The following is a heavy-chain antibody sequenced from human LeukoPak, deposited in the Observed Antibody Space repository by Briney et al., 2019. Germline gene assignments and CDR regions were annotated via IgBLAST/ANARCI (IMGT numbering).Heavy chain of an antibody. CDR3: ASEYYESSGHYGRGGFSYMDV. CDR2: LYTSGST. J-gene: IGHJ6*03. D-gene: IGHD3-22*01. Sequence: SETLSLTCTVSGGSISSYYWSWIRQPAGMGLEWIGRLYTSGSTNYNPSLKSRVTISLDKSKNQFSLKVSSVTAADTAVYYCASEYYESSGHYGRGGFSYMDVWGKGTTVTVSS. V-gene: IGHV4-4*07. CDR1: GGSISSYY.